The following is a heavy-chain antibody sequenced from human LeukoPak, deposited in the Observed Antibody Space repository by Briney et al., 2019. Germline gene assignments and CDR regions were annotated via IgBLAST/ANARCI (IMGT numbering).Heavy chain of an antibody. CDR3: ARDKEDAAMGTLDY. V-gene: IGHV3-74*01. CDR1: GFTFSNYW. D-gene: IGHD5-18*01. J-gene: IGHJ4*02. Sequence: GGSLRLSCAASGFTFSNYWMSWVRQAPGKGLVWVSRINSDGSSRHYADSVKGRFTISRDNAKNTLHLQMTSLRAEDTAVYYCARDKEDAAMGTLDYWGQGTLVTVSS. CDR2: INSDGSSR.